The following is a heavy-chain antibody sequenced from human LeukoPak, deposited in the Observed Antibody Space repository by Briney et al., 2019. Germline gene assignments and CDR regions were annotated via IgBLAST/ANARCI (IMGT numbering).Heavy chain of an antibody. CDR3: AKDYAYYYDSSGYYDGYYFDY. CDR1: GFTFSSYS. Sequence: PGGSLRLSCAASGFTFSSYSMNWVRQAPGKGLEWVSSISSSSSYIYYADSVKGRFTISRDNSKNTLYLQMNSLRAEDTAVYYCAKDYAYYYDSSGYYDGYYFDYWGQGTLVTVSS. CDR2: ISSSSSYI. V-gene: IGHV3-21*01. D-gene: IGHD3-22*01. J-gene: IGHJ4*02.